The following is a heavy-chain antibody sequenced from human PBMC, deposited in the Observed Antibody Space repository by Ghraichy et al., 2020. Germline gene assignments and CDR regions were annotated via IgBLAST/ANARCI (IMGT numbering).Heavy chain of an antibody. CDR2: ITGYKGET. CDR1: GYTFTNYG. CDR3: GRGGYCSGGSCTAFLY. D-gene: IGHD2-15*01. J-gene: IGHJ4*02. Sequence: ASAKVSCKASGYTFTNYGLSWVRQAPGQGLEWMGWITGYKGETKYAQKFQGRVMMTTDTSTSTAYMELRSLRSDDSAVYFCGRGGYCSGGSCTAFLYWGQGTLVTVSS. V-gene: IGHV1-18*04.